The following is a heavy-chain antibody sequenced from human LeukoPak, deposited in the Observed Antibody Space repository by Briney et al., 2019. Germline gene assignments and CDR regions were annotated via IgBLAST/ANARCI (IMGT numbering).Heavy chain of an antibody. Sequence: ASVKVSCKASGYTFTSSDINWVRQATGQGLEWMGWMNPNSGNTGYAQKFQGRVTMTRNTSISTAYMELSSLRSEDTAVYYCARARYYYDSSGPCYDYWGQGTLVTVSS. V-gene: IGHV1-8*01. D-gene: IGHD3-22*01. CDR2: MNPNSGNT. CDR1: GYTFTSSD. CDR3: ARARYYYDSSGPCYDY. J-gene: IGHJ4*02.